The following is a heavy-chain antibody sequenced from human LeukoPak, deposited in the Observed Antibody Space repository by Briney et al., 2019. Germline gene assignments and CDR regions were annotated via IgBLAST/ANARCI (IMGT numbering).Heavy chain of an antibody. CDR1: GYSISSGYY. D-gene: IGHD5-18*01. J-gene: IGHJ4*02. V-gene: IGHV4-38-2*02. CDR2: IYHSGST. Sequence: PSETLSLTCTVSGYSISSGYYWGWIRQPPGKGLEWIGSIYHSGSTYYNPSLKSRVTISVDTSKNQFSLKVSSVTAADTAVYYCARIAWIQLWLRDYFDYWGQGTLVTVSS. CDR3: ARIAWIQLWLRDYFDY.